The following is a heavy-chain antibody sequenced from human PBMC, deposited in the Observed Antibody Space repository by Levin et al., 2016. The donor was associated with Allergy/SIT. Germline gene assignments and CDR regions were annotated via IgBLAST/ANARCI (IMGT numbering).Heavy chain of an antibody. J-gene: IGHJ6*02. D-gene: IGHD3-10*01. V-gene: IGHV5-51*01. Sequence: GESLKISCKGSGYSFTSYWIGWVRQMPGKGLEWMGIIYPGDSDTRYSPSFQGQVTISADKSISTAYLQWSSLKASDTAMYYCARGHVVRGVISYYYYGMDVWGQGTTVTVSS. CDR2: IYPGDSDT. CDR3: ARGHVVRGVISYYYYGMDV. CDR1: GYSFTSYW.